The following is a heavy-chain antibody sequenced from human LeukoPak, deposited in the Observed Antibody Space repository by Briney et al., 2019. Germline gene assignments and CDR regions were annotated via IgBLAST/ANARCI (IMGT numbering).Heavy chain of an antibody. CDR1: GGTFSSYA. Sequence: ASVKVSCKASGGTFSSYAISWVRQAPGQGLEWMGRIIPIFGVANYAQKFQGRVTITADKSTSTAYMELSSLRSEDTAVYYCVREVVDGYKTRPPDYWGQGTPVTVSS. V-gene: IGHV1-69*04. CDR3: VREVVDGYKTRPPDY. CDR2: IIPIFGVA. J-gene: IGHJ4*02. D-gene: IGHD5-24*01.